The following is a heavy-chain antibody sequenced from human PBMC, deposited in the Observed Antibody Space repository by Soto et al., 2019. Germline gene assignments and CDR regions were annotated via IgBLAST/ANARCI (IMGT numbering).Heavy chain of an antibody. CDR2: ISGRGGST. Sequence: PGGSLRLSCAASGFTFSSYSMSWVRQAPGKGLEWVSAISGRGGSTYYADSVKGRFAISRDNSKNTLYLQMNSLRAEDTALYYRAKEVEDGYNFPVFDIWGQGTMVTVSS. CDR3: AKEVEDGYNFPVFDI. V-gene: IGHV3-23*01. CDR1: GFTFSSYS. J-gene: IGHJ3*02. D-gene: IGHD5-12*01.